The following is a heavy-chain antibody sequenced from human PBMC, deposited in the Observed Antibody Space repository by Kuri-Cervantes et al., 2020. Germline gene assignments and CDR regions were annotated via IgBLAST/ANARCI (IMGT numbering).Heavy chain of an antibody. D-gene: IGHD6-19*01. CDR3: ARGSGWLPDY. CDR2: INQDGSER. J-gene: IGHJ4*02. CDR1: GFTFSNFW. Sequence: GGSLRLSCAASGFTFSNFWMAWIRQAPGKGLEWVANINQDGSERYYVDSVKGRFSISRDNAKNSLYLQVNSLRAEDTAVFYCARGSGWLPDYWGQGTLVTVSS. V-gene: IGHV3-7*04.